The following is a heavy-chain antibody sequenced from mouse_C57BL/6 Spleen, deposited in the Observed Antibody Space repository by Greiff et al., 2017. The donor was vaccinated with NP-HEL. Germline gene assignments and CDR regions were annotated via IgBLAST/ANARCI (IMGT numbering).Heavy chain of an antibody. CDR3: ARQDYDYESWFAY. D-gene: IGHD2-4*01. J-gene: IGHJ3*01. CDR1: GYTFTSYW. Sequence: QVQLQQPGAELVRPGSSVKLSCKASGYTFTSYWMDWVKQRPGQGLEWIGNIYPSDSGTHYNQKLKDKATLTVDKSSSTAYMQLSSLTSEDSAVYYWARQDYDYESWFAYWGQGTLVTVSA. V-gene: IGHV1-61*01. CDR2: IYPSDSGT.